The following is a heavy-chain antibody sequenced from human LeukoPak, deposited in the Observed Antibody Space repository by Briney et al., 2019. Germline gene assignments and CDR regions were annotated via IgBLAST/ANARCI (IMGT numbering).Heavy chain of an antibody. CDR1: GFTFSSYW. D-gene: IGHD4-11*01. V-gene: IGHV3-7*02. CDR2: IRQDGGDK. Sequence: VGSLRLSCEASGFTFSSYWMSWVRQAPGKGLEWVATIRQDGGDKYYVDSVKGRFTISRDNAKNSLYLQMSSLRVEDTAVYYCASRPRLLDYWGEGTLVTVSS. J-gene: IGHJ4*02. CDR3: ASRPRLLDY.